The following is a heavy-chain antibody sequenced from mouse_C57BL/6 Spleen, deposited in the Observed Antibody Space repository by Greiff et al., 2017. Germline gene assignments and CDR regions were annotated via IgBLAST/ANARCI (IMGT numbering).Heavy chain of an antibody. CDR1: GFTFSSYA. CDR3: TRDDYGAWFDY. D-gene: IGHD2-4*01. J-gene: IGHJ3*01. Sequence: EVKLMESGEGLVKPGGSLKLSCAASGFTFSSYAMSWVRQTPEKRLEWVAYISSGGGYIYYADTVKGRFTISRDNARNTLYLQMSSPKSEDTAMYYCTRDDYGAWFDYWGQGTLVTGSA. CDR2: ISSGGGYI. V-gene: IGHV5-9-1*02.